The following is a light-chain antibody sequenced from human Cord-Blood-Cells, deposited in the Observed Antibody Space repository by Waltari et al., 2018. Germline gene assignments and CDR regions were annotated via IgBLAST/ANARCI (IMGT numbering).Light chain of an antibody. V-gene: IGKV1-39*01. CDR2: AAS. J-gene: IGKJ4*01. Sequence: DIQMTQSPSPLSASVGHRVTITCRASQSISSYLNWYQQTPGKAPKLLIYAASSLQSGVPSRFSGSGSGTDFTLTISSLQPEDFATYYCQQSYSTLSLTFGGGTKVEIK. CDR3: QQSYSTLSLT. CDR1: QSISSY.